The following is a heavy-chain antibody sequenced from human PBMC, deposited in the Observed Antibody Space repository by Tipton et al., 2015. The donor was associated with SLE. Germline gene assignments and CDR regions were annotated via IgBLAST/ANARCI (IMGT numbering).Heavy chain of an antibody. D-gene: IGHD2-2*01. CDR1: GGSFSGFY. V-gene: IGHV4-34*01. CDR2: IDHSGST. CDR3: ARGPRSMGGSTRVDT. J-gene: IGHJ4*02. Sequence: SLTCAVYGGSFSGFYWNWIRQPPGKGLEWIGEIDHSGSTNYNPSLKSRVTISLDTSKNQLSLRVSSVTAADTAVYYCARGPRSMGGSTRVDTWGQGTLVTVSS.